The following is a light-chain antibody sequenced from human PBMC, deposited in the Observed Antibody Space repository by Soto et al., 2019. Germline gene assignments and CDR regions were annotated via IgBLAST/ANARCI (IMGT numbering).Light chain of an antibody. CDR3: QQYGGSPIT. CDR2: GAS. J-gene: IGKJ5*01. V-gene: IGKV3-20*01. CDR1: QSFSSSY. Sequence: EIVLTQSPDTLSLSPGERATLSCRASQSFSSSYLAWYQQKPGQAPRLLLYGASSRATGIPDRFSGSGSGTDFTLTISRLEPEDFAVYYCQQYGGSPITFGQGTRLEIK.